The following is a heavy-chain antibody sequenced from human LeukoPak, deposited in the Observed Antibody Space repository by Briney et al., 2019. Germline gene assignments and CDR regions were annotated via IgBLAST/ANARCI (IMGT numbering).Heavy chain of an antibody. J-gene: IGHJ6*03. CDR1: GGSISSYY. CDR2: IYYSGST. CDR3: ARTTEGGYTYDYFYYYYMDV. V-gene: IGHV4-59*01. D-gene: IGHD5-18*01. Sequence: PSETLSLTCTVSGGSISSYYWSWIRQPPGKGLEGIGYIYYSGSTTYNPSLKSRVTISVDTSKNPFSLKLSSVTAADTAVYYCARTTEGGYTYDYFYYYYMDVWGKGTTVTISS.